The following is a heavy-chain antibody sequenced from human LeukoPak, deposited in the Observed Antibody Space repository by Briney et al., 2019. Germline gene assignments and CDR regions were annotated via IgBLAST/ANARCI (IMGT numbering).Heavy chain of an antibody. J-gene: IGHJ4*02. CDR1: GYTFTSYG. D-gene: IGHD3-3*01. CDR2: ISAYNGNT. Sequence: GASVKVSCKASGYTFTSYGISWVRQAPGQGLEWMGWISAYNGNTNYAQKFQGRVTMTRDTSISTAYMELSRLRSDDTAVYYCARDDFWSGYMPFDYWGQGTLVTVSS. CDR3: ARDDFWSGYMPFDY. V-gene: IGHV1-18*01.